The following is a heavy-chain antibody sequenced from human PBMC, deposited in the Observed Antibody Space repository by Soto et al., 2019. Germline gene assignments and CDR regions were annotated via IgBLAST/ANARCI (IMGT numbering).Heavy chain of an antibody. CDR3: AKDTYYHDSSGYYVFDY. D-gene: IGHD3-22*01. V-gene: IGHV3-30*18. CDR1: GFTFTDYG. CDR2: ISYDGSNK. Sequence: QVQLVESGGGVVQPGRSLRLSCADSGFTFTDYGMHWARQAPGKGLEWVAVISYDGSNKNYADSVKGRFTISRDNSKNTLYLQMNSLRAEDTAVYYCAKDTYYHDSSGYYVFDYWGQGTLVTVSS. J-gene: IGHJ4*02.